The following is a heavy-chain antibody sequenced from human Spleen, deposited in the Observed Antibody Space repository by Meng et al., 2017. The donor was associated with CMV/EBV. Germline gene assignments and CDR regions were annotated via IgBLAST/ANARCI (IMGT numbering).Heavy chain of an antibody. Sequence: GGSLRLSCAASGFTFGSHSMNWVRQAPGKGLEWVSSITGDSTYKHYADSLKGRFTISRDNAKNSLYLQMNSLRAEDTAVYYCARGGGRCSGTSCPLRGPLDLWGQGTRVTVSS. D-gene: IGHD2-2*01. J-gene: IGHJ3*01. CDR2: ITGDSTYK. V-gene: IGHV3-21*01. CDR1: GFTFGSHS. CDR3: ARGGGRCSGTSCPLRGPLDL.